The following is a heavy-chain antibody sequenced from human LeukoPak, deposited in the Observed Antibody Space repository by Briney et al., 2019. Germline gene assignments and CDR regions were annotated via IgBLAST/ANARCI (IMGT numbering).Heavy chain of an antibody. Sequence: PGGSLRLSCVASGFIASSNYMSWVRRAPGKGLEWVSLLYTDGTTYCARSVEGRFTISRDDSRNTIDLDMNSLRADDTAVYYCARGGVYYWNPRYWGQGTLVTVSS. J-gene: IGHJ4*02. CDR2: LYTDGTT. CDR3: ARGGVYYWNPRY. V-gene: IGHV3-53*01. D-gene: IGHD1-20*01. CDR1: GFIASSNY.